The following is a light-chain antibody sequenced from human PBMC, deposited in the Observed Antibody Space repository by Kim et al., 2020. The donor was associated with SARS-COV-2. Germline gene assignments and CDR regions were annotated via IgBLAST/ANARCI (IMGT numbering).Light chain of an antibody. V-gene: IGKV3-15*01. CDR2: DAF. J-gene: IGKJ4*01. CDR1: QSVGTN. Sequence: SPGESATLSCRASQSVGTNLAWYQQKLGQPPRLLIYDAFIRATGVPARFSGSGSGTEFTLTISSLQSEDFAIYHCQQYNQWLAHSFGGGTKVDIK. CDR3: QQYNQWLAHS.